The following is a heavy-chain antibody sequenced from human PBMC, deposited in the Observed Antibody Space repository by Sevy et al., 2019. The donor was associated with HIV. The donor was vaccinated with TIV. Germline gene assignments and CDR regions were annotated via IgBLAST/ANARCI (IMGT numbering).Heavy chain of an antibody. D-gene: IGHD7-27*01. J-gene: IGHJ3*02. V-gene: IGHV3-23*01. CDR2: TSGSGGTT. CDR1: GFTFSSYG. Sequence: GGSLRLSCAASGFTFSSYGMSWVRQAPGKGLEWVSGTSGSGGTTYYADSVKGRFTISRDNSKNTLYLQMNSLRADDTAVYYCAKDINWGVELHAFDIWGQGTMVTVSS. CDR3: AKDINWGVELHAFDI.